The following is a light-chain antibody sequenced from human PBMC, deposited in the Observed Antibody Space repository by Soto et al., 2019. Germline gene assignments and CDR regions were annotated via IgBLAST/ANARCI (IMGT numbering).Light chain of an antibody. J-gene: IGKJ4*01. CDR2: GAS. V-gene: IGKV3-20*01. CDR3: RQYGNSRLT. Sequence: EIVLTQSPGTLSLSPGERATLSCRASQSVSSAYLAWYQQKPGQAPRLLTYGASRRATGIPDGFSGSGSGTDFPLTISRLGPEDLAVYYCRQYGNSRLTFGGGTRVET. CDR1: QSVSSAY.